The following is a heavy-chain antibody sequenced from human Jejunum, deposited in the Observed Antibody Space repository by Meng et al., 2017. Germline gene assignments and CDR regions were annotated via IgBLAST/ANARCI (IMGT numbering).Heavy chain of an antibody. Sequence: GGSLRLSCGASGFTFRNYAMSWVRQAPGKGLEWVSTLSGSGTTTFYADSVKGRFAISRDNSKNTVYLRMDSLRAEDTAIYYCAKHNSGSYWGYYFDSWGQGTLVTVSS. CDR2: LSGSGTTT. J-gene: IGHJ4*02. CDR3: AKHNSGSYWGYYFDS. D-gene: IGHD1-26*01. CDR1: GFTFRNYA. V-gene: IGHV3-23*01.